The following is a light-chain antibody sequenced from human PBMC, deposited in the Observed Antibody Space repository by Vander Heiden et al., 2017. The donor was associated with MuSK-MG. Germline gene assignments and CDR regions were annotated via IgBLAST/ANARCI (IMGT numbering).Light chain of an antibody. CDR2: DVT. CDR3: CSYAGTNTNV. V-gene: IGLV2-11*01. CDR1: SSDVGAFNF. J-gene: IGLJ1*01. Sequence: QSALAHPRSVSGSPGQSVPISCTATSSDVGAFNFVSWYQQHPGNAPNLMIYDVTKRPSGVPDRFSGSKSANTASPTISGLHTEDEADYYCCSYAGTNTNVFGTGTKVTVL.